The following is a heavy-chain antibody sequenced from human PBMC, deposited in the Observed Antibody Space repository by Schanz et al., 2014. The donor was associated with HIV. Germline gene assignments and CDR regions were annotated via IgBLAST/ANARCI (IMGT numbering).Heavy chain of an antibody. CDR1: GFTFDSYG. D-gene: IGHD6-6*01. V-gene: IGHV3-30*03. CDR3: ATDSSSSYLEYFHH. CDR2: ISYDGSNK. Sequence: QVQLVESGGGVVQPGRSLRLSCAASGFTFDSYGIHWVRQAPGKGLEWVAVISYDGSNKKYADSVKGRFTISRDNAKNSLYLQMNSLRDEDTAVYYCATDSSSSYLEYFHHWGQGTLVTVSS. J-gene: IGHJ1*01.